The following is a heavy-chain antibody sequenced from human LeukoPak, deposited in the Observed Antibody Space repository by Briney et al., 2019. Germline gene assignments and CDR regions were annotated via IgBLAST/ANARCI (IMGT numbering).Heavy chain of an antibody. D-gene: IGHD3-22*01. CDR3: ARRIVTYYYDSSGSLDAFDI. Sequence: PGRSLRLSCAASGFTFSSYGMHWVRQAPGKGLEWVAVIWYDGSNKFYADSVKGRFTISRDNAKNTLYLQMNSLRAEDTAVYYCARRIVTYYYDSSGSLDAFDIWGQGTMVTVSS. CDR2: IWYDGSNK. J-gene: IGHJ3*02. V-gene: IGHV3-33*03. CDR1: GFTFSSYG.